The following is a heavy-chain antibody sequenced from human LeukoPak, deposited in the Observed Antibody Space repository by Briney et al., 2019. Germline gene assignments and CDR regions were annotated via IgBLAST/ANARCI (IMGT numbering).Heavy chain of an antibody. CDR3: ARDQDFWSGYSFDY. CDR2: IYTSGST. D-gene: IGHD3-3*01. V-gene: IGHV4-4*07. Sequence: PSETLSLTCTVSGGSISSYYRSWIRQPAGKGLEWIGRIYTSGSTNYNPPLKSRVTMSVDTSKNQFSLKLSSVTAADTAVYYCARDQDFWSGYSFDYWGQGTLVTVSS. J-gene: IGHJ4*02. CDR1: GGSISSYY.